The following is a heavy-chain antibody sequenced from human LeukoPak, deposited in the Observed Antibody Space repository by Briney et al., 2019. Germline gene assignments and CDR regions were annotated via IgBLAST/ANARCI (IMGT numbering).Heavy chain of an antibody. CDR2: IYHSGST. V-gene: IGHV4-4*02. Sequence: AETLSLTCAVAGGSISSSNWWSGVRQPQEEELEWIGEIYHSGSTNYNPSRKSRVTISVDKSKNQFSLKLSSVTAADTAVYYCARGPPHGDYVRYWYFDLWGRGTLVTVSS. J-gene: IGHJ2*01. D-gene: IGHD4-17*01. CDR1: GGSISSSNW. CDR3: ARGPPHGDYVRYWYFDL.